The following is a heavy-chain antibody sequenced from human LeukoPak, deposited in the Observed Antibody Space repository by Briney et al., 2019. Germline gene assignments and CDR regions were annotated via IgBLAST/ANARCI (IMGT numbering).Heavy chain of an antibody. V-gene: IGHV4-39*07. Sequence: SETLSLTCTVSGGSISSSSYYWGWIRQPPGKGLEWIGSIYYGGNTYYNPSLKSRVTMSVDTSKNQFSLKLSSVTAADTAVYYCARATAKDYFDYWGQGTLVTVSS. CDR3: ARATAKDYFDY. D-gene: IGHD4-17*01. CDR2: IYYGGNT. CDR1: GGSISSSSYY. J-gene: IGHJ4*02.